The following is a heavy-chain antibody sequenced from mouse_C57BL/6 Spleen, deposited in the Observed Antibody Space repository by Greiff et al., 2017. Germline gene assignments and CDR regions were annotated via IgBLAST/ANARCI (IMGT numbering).Heavy chain of an antibody. CDR2: IYPSDSET. CDR3: ATTMVTARDYYAMDY. CDR1: GYTFTSYW. Sequence: VQLQQPGAELVRPGSSVKLSCKASGYTFTSYWMDWVKQRPGQGLEWIGNIYPSDSETHYNQKFKDKATLTVDKSSSTAYMQLSSLTSEDSAVYYCATTMVTARDYYAMDYWGQGTSVTVSS. J-gene: IGHJ4*01. V-gene: IGHV1-61*01. D-gene: IGHD2-2*01.